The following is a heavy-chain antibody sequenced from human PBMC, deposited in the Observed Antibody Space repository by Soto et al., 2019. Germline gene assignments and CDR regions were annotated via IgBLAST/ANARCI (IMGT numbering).Heavy chain of an antibody. CDR1: GFTFSNYA. Sequence: EVQLLESGGGLVQPGGSLRLSCTASGFTFSNYAMSWVRQAPGKGLEWVSAISGSGGSTYHADSVKGRFTISRDNSKNTLFLQMNRLRADDTAVYFCVKGSASGSPYYFDFWGQGTLVTVSS. J-gene: IGHJ4*02. D-gene: IGHD6-25*01. CDR3: VKGSASGSPYYFDF. CDR2: ISGSGGST. V-gene: IGHV3-23*01.